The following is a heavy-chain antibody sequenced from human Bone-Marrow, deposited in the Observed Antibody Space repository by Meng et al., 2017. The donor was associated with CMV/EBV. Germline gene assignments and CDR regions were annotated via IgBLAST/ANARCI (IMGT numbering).Heavy chain of an antibody. J-gene: IGHJ4*02. D-gene: IGHD2-21*02. CDR2: IYTSGST. V-gene: IGHV4-4*07. Sequence: SGGSISSYYWSWLRQPAGKGLEWIGRIYTSGSTNYNPSLKSRVTMSVDTSKNLFSLMLRYVTAADTALYYCARASYCGGDCYSLDYWGQGTLVTVSS. CDR1: GGSISSYY. CDR3: ARASYCGGDCYSLDY.